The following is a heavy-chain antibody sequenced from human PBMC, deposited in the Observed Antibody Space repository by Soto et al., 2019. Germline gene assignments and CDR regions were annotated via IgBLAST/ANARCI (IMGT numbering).Heavy chain of an antibody. CDR1: GFSLSTSGVG. CDR2: IFWDDDK. J-gene: IGHJ4*02. D-gene: IGHD3-22*01. CDR3: AHFTNYYDSSGYYLYYFEY. V-gene: IGHV2-5*02. Sequence: ASGPTLVNPTQTLTLTCTFPGFSLSTSGVGVGWIRQPPGKALEWLALIFWDDDKRYSPSLKSRITVTKDTSKNEVGLTMTSMDPVDTATYYCAHFTNYYDSSGYYLYYFEYWGQGTPVTVSS.